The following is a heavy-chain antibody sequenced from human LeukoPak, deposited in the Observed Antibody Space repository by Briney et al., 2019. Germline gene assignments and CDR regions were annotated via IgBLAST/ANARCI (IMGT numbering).Heavy chain of an antibody. CDR2: ISYDGSNK. CDR1: GFTFSSYA. CDR3: AKEGYYYASGTYSRRAFDI. Sequence: GGSLRLSCAASGFTFSSYAMHWVRQAPGKGLEWVAVISYDGSNKYYADSVKGRFTISRDNSKSTLYLLVNSPRAEDTAVYYCAKEGYYYASGTYSRRAFDIWGQGTRVTVSS. D-gene: IGHD3-10*01. J-gene: IGHJ3*02. V-gene: IGHV3-30*04.